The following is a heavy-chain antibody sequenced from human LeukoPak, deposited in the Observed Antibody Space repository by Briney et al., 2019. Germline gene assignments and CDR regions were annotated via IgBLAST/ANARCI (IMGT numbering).Heavy chain of an antibody. V-gene: IGHV3-53*01. CDR3: ARAPYWGRFDC. J-gene: IGHJ4*02. CDR2: IYSGGTT. CDR1: GFTVSSNY. D-gene: IGHD7-27*01. Sequence: PGGSLRLSCAASGFTVSSNYMSWVRQAPGKGLEWFSVIYSGGTTYYADSVKGRFTLSRDNSKNTVYLQMNSLRAEDTAVYYCARAPYWGRFDCWGQGSLVTVSS.